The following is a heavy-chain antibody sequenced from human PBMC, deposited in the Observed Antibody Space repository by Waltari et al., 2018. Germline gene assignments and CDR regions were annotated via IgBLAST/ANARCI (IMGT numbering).Heavy chain of an antibody. Sequence: QVQLVQSGAEVKKPGASVKVSCKASGYTFTSYGISWVRQAPGQGLEWMGWIIPIFGTANYAQKFQGRVTITTDESTSTAYMELSSLRSEDTAVYYCARVRGGGYDYYFDYWGQGTLVTVSS. CDR1: GYTFTSYG. V-gene: IGHV1-69*05. CDR3: ARVRGGGYDYYFDY. J-gene: IGHJ4*02. CDR2: IIPIFGTA. D-gene: IGHD5-12*01.